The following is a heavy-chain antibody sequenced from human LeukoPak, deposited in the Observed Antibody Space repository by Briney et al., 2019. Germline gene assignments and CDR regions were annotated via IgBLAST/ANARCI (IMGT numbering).Heavy chain of an antibody. CDR1: GFTFSDYY. D-gene: IGHD3-16*01. Sequence: GGSLRLSCAASGFTFSDYYMSWIRQAPGKGPEWVSYISSRSGTVYYADSVKGRFAISRDNAKNSLYLQMNSLRVEDTAVFYCARGGSLGERTDIWGQGTMVTVSS. CDR2: ISSRSGTV. CDR3: ARGGSLGERTDI. V-gene: IGHV3-11*04. J-gene: IGHJ3*02.